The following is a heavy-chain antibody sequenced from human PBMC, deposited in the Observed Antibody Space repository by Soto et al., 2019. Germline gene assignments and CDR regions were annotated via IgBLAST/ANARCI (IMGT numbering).Heavy chain of an antibody. J-gene: IGHJ4*02. V-gene: IGHV1-2*02. CDR3: ARSDDL. CDR1: AYTLIYYF. Sequence: GXLVKGSFKAAAYTLIYYFIHWVRQAPGQGLEWMGWINPDSGTPYYAQKFKGRVTMTRDTSLGTAYLVLNRLEYDDTAVYYCARSDDLWGPGTLVTVSS. CDR2: INPDSGTP.